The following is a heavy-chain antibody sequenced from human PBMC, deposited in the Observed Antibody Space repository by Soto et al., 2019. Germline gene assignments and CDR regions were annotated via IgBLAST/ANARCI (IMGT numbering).Heavy chain of an antibody. J-gene: IGHJ5*02. CDR1: GYTFTGYG. CDR3: ALAAFPRSNWFDP. CDR2: ISAYNGNT. V-gene: IGHV1-18*04. Sequence: ASVKVSCKASGYTFTGYGISWVRQAPGQGLEWMGWISAYNGNTNYAQKLQGRVTMTTDTSTSTAYMELRSLRSDDTAVYYCALAAFPRSNWFDPWGQGTLVTVSS. D-gene: IGHD6-13*01.